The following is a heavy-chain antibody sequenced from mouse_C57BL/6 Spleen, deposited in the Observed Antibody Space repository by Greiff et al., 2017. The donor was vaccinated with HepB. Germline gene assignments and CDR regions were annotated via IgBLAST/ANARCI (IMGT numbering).Heavy chain of an antibody. Sequence: QVQLKQSGPELVKPGASVKISCKASGYAFSSSWMNWVKQRPGKGLEWIGRIYPGDGDTNYNGKFKGKATLTADKSSSTAYMQRSSLTSEDSAVYFGARQGGDWYFDIWGTGTTVTVSS. CDR2: IYPGDGDT. J-gene: IGHJ1*03. CDR1: GYAFSSSW. CDR3: ARQGGDWYFDI. V-gene: IGHV1-82*01.